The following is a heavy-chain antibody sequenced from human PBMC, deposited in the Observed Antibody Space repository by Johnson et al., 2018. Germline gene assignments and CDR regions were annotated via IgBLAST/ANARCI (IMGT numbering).Heavy chain of an antibody. V-gene: IGHV3-9*01. CDR1: GFTFRSYG. Sequence: QLQESGGGVVQTGRSLRLSCAASGFTFRSYGMHWVRQAPGKGLEWVSGISWNSGSIGYADSVKGRFTISRDNAKNSLYLQMNSLRAEDTALYYCAKATDSGMAAAGFQHWGQGTLVTVSS. J-gene: IGHJ1*01. CDR2: ISWNSGSI. D-gene: IGHD6-13*01. CDR3: AKATDSGMAAAGFQH.